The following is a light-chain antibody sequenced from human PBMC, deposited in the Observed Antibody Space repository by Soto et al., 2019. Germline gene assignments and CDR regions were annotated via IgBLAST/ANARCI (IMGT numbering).Light chain of an antibody. V-gene: IGKV3-20*01. J-gene: IGKJ4*01. CDR2: GAS. CDR1: QSVINNY. CDR3: QQYGNFPLS. Sequence: EIVLTQSPGTLSLSPGEGATLSCRASQSVINNYLAWYQQKPGQAPRLLIYGASSRATGIADRFSGSGSGTDFTLTISRLEPEDFAVYYCQQYGNFPLSFGGGTKVDIK.